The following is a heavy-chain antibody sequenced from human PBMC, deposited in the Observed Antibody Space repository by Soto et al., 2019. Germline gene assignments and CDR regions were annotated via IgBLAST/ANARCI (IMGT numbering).Heavy chain of an antibody. D-gene: IGHD4-17*01. V-gene: IGHV4-39*01. Sequence: QLQLQESGPGLVKPSETLSLTCTVSGASISSSGYYWGWIRQPPGKGLEWIGSIYYGGSTYYNPSLKRWVTLSVDTSKRQFSLRLSSVTAADTAVYYCARRAAYGDYSDNWGQGTQVTVSS. J-gene: IGHJ4*02. CDR1: GASISSSGYY. CDR3: ARRAAYGDYSDN. CDR2: IYYGGST.